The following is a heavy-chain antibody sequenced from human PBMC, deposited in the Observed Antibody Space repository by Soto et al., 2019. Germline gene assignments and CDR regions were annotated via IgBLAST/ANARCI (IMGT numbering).Heavy chain of an antibody. Sequence: LRLSCAASGFTFSSYGMHWVRQAPGKGLEWVAVIWYDGSNKYYADPVKGRFTISRDNSKNTLYLQMNSLRAEDTAVYYCATIVANYWGQGTLVTVSS. CDR1: GFTFSSYG. CDR2: IWYDGSNK. V-gene: IGHV3-33*01. J-gene: IGHJ4*02. CDR3: ATIVANY. D-gene: IGHD3-22*01.